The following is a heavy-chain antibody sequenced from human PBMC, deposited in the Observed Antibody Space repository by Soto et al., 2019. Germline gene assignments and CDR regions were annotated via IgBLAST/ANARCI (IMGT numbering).Heavy chain of an antibody. CDR1: GYTFTSYD. V-gene: IGHV1-8*01. D-gene: IGHD3-10*01. Sequence: ASVKVSCKASGYTFTSYDINWVRQATGQGLEWMGWMNPNSGNTGYVQKFQGRVTMTRNTSISTAYMELSSLRSEDTAVYYCARGQGSGSYFYYYYYMDVWGKGTTVTVSS. CDR2: MNPNSGNT. J-gene: IGHJ6*03. CDR3: ARGQGSGSYFYYYYYMDV.